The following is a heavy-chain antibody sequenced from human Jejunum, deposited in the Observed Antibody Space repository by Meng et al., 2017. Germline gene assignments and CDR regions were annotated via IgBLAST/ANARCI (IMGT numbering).Heavy chain of an antibody. CDR3: ARDFEALNGV. Sequence: VQLPQWGEGLLTPSETLSLTCAVYGGSYSGDCWSWLRQPPGKGLEWIGEIHHSGTTNYNPSLKSRVTLSVDKSKNQFSLNLSSVTAADTAVYFCARDFEALNGVWGQGTLVTVSS. CDR2: IHHSGTT. J-gene: IGHJ1*01. V-gene: IGHV4-34*01. D-gene: IGHD2-8*01. CDR1: GGSYSGDC.